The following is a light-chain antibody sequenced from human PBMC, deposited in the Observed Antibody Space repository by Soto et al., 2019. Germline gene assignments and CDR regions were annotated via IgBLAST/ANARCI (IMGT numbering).Light chain of an antibody. V-gene: IGKV3-15*01. Sequence: EIVMTQSPATLSVSPGERATLSCRASQSVSSNLAWYQQKPGQAPRLLIYGASTRATGIPARFSGSGSGTEFTLTISRLEPEDCGVYYCQQNGRSPTFGPGTKVEVK. CDR1: QSVSSN. J-gene: IGKJ3*01. CDR2: GAS. CDR3: QQNGRSPT.